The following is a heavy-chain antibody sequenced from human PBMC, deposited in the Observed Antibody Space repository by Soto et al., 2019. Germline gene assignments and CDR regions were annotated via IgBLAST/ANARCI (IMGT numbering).Heavy chain of an antibody. Sequence: ASVKVSCKASGYTFTIYGISCVRQAPGQGLEWMAWINPYNGNTKYAERFLGRVTVTTDTSTATAYMEVRSLTSDDTAVFYCARVGVGLAAPRVWPYWGQGTPVTVSS. CDR2: INPYNGNT. D-gene: IGHD6-13*01. CDR3: ARVGVGLAAPRVWPY. CDR1: GYTFTIYG. V-gene: IGHV1-18*01. J-gene: IGHJ4*02.